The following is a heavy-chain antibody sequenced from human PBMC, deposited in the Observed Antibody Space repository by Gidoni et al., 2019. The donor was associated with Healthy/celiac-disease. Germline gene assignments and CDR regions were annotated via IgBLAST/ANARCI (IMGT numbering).Heavy chain of an antibody. CDR3: ARRGSIAAPRGWFDP. D-gene: IGHD6-6*01. CDR2: IYPGYSDT. Sequence: EVQLVQSGAEVKKPGESMKISCKGSGYSFTSYWSGWVRQMPGKGLEWVGIIYPGYSDTRYSPSFQGQVTISADKSISTAYLQWSSLKASDTAMYYCARRGSIAAPRGWFDPWVQGTLVTVSS. J-gene: IGHJ5*01. CDR1: GYSFTSYW. V-gene: IGHV5-51*01.